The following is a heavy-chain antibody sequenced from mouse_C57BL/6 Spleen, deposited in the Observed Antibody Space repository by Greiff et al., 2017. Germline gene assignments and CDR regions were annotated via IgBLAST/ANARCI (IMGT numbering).Heavy chain of an antibody. D-gene: IGHD3-2*02. CDR3: ARHQAWFAY. J-gene: IGHJ3*01. CDR1: GFTFSRYT. CDR2: ISGGGGNT. V-gene: IGHV5-9*01. Sequence: DVHLVESGGGLVKPGGSLKLSCAASGFTFSRYTMSWVRQTPEKRLEWVATISGGGGNTYYPDSVKGRFTISRDNAKNTRYLQMSSLRSEDTALYYCARHQAWFAYWGQGTLVTVSA.